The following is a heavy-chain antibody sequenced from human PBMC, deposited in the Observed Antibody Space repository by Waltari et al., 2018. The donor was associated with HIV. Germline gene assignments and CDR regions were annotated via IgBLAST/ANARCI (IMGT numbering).Heavy chain of an antibody. D-gene: IGHD2-2*03. CDR1: GFTFSDSW. CDR2: IKTQADGETR. V-gene: IGHV3-15*01. Sequence: EVQLVESGGGLIKPGGSLRLSCSASGFTFSDSWMSWVRQAPGKGVEWVGRIKTQADGETRDYAAPVQGRFTVSRDDARNTVYLQIDSLKTDDTAMYYGTTWMYWGPGTRVTVSS. CDR3: TTWMY. J-gene: IGHJ4*02.